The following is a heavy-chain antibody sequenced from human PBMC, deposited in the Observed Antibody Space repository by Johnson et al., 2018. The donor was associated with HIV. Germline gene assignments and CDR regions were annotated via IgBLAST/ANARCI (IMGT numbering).Heavy chain of an antibody. D-gene: IGHD3-10*01. Sequence: EVQLVESGGGLVQPGGSLRLSCAASGFSFSSYGVHWVRQAPGKGLEYVSSISSNGGSTYYANSVKGRFTISRDNSKNTLYLQMGSLRAEDTAVYYCARAGRWSGDTFDIWGQGTMVTVSS. CDR2: ISSNGGST. CDR3: ARAGRWSGDTFDI. J-gene: IGHJ3*02. CDR1: GFSFSSYG. V-gene: IGHV3-64*01.